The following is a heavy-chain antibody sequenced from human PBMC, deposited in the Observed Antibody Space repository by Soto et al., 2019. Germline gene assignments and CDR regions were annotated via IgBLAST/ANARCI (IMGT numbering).Heavy chain of an antibody. V-gene: IGHV4-59*01. J-gene: IGHJ6*03. D-gene: IGHD2-2*01. CDR2: IYYSGST. CDR1: GGSISSYY. CDR3: ARVKNCSSTSCYWDYYYYMDV. Sequence: TSETLSLTCTVSGGSISSYYWSWIRQPPGKGLEWIGYIYYSGSTNYNPSLKSRVTISVDTSKNQFSLKLSSVTAADTAVYYCARVKNCSSTSCYWDYYYYMDVWGKGTTVTVSS.